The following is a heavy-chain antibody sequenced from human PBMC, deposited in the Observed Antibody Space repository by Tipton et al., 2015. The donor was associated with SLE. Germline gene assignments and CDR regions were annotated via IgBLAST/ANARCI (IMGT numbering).Heavy chain of an antibody. CDR3: ARSVYYDSSGYYSSAFDI. Sequence: LRLSCTVSGGSISSHYWSWIRQPPGKGLEWIGYIYNSGSGNYNPSLKSRVTISVDTSKNQFSLKLSSVSAADTAVYYCARSVYYDSSGYYSSAFDIWGQGTMVTVSS. J-gene: IGHJ3*02. V-gene: IGHV4-59*11. D-gene: IGHD3-22*01. CDR2: IYNSGSG. CDR1: GGSISSHY.